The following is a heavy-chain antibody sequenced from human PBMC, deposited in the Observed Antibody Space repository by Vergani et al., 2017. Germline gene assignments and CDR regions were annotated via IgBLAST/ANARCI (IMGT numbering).Heavy chain of an antibody. CDR1: GYSFSNYW. CDR3: ARTLGNYYFDY. V-gene: IGHV5-51*01. D-gene: IGHD7-27*01. J-gene: IGHJ4*02. CDR2: IYPGNSDI. Sequence: EVQLVPSGAELKKPGESLKISCKGSGYSFSNYWIGWVRQMPGKGLEWMGIIYPGNSDIRYSPSFQGQVTITVDKSISTAYLQWSSLKASDTAMYYCARTLGNYYFDYWGQGTLVTVSS.